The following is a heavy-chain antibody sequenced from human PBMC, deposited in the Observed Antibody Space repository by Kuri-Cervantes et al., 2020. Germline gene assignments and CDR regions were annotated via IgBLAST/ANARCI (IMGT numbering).Heavy chain of an antibody. D-gene: IGHD4-17*01. CDR2: IYHSGST. CDR1: GGSFSGYY. CDR3: ARVTVTTIASFDY. Sequence: GSLRLSCAVYGGSFSGYYWSWIRQPPGKGLEWIGSIYHSGSTYYNPSLKSRVTISVDTSKNQFSLKLSSVTAADTAVYYCARVTVTTIASFDYWGQGTLVTVSS. J-gene: IGHJ4*02. V-gene: IGHV4-34*01.